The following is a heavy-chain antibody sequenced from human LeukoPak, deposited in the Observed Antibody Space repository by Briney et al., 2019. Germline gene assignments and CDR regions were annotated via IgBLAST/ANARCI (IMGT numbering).Heavy chain of an antibody. CDR1: GASIDFESYC. J-gene: IGHJ1*01. Sequence: PSETLSLTCTVSGASIDFESYCWSWVRQSAGKGLEWIGRIDHGGVTNYNPSLQSRVTISLDTSQKQFSLKLNSVTAADTAVYYCARGHDYYSEYFQNWGQGTLVSVSS. CDR2: IDHGGVT. V-gene: IGHV4-61*02. CDR3: ARGHDYYSEYFQN. D-gene: IGHD3-16*01.